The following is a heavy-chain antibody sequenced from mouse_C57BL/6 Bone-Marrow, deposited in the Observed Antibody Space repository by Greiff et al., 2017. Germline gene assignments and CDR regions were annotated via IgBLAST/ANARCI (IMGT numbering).Heavy chain of an antibody. V-gene: IGHV1-67*01. CDR3: ARSPITTVGPWFAY. CDR1: GYTFTDYA. Sequence: QVQLQQSGPELVRPGVSVKISCKGSGYTFTDYAMHWVKQSHAKSLEWIGVISTYYGDASYNQKFKDKATMTVYKSSSTAYMELARLTSEDSAVYYCARSPITTVGPWFAYWGQGTLVTVSA. J-gene: IGHJ3*01. D-gene: IGHD1-1*01. CDR2: ISTYYGDA.